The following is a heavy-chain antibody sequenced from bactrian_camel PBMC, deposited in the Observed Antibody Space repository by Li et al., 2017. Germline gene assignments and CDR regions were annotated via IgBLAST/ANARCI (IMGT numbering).Heavy chain of an antibody. D-gene: IGHD4*01. Sequence: HVQLVESGGGTVQPGGSLRLSCGTSGDTFSGRCVAWFRQAPGKEREGVAMIYMIGGSTYYVDSVEGRFTISRDIAKNTLYLQMNSLKPEDTAMYYCAAGCTEVWSDYNVAETDFGYWGQGTQVTVS. V-gene: IGHV3-3*01. CDR3: AAGCTEVWSDYNVAETDFGY. CDR2: IYMIGGST. CDR1: GDTFSGRC. J-gene: IGHJ6*01.